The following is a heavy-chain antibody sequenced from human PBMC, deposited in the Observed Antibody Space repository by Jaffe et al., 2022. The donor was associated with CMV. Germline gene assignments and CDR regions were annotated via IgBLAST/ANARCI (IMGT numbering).Heavy chain of an antibody. Sequence: QVQLVQSGAEVKKPGASVKVSCKASGYTFTSYYMHWVRQAPGQGLEWMGIINPSGGSTSYAQKFQGRVTMTRDTSTSTVYMELSSLRSEDTAVYYCAREDLRATGTTGWFDPWGQGTLVTVSS. CDR2: INPSGGST. CDR3: AREDLRATGTTGWFDP. CDR1: GYTFTSYY. D-gene: IGHD1-7*01. J-gene: IGHJ5*02. V-gene: IGHV1-46*01.